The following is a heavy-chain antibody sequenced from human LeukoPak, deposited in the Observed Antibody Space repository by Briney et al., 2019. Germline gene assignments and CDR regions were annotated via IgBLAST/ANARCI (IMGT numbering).Heavy chain of an antibody. Sequence: LRLYCPASGFTLNSWSMLLDREPPAQGQERVADFSGSGGSTYYADSVKGRFTISRDNSKNTLYLQMNSLRAEDTAVYYCAKSWIAARPNVYYFDYWGQGTLVTVSS. CDR1: GFTLNSWS. CDR2: FSGSGGST. J-gene: IGHJ4*02. V-gene: IGHV3-23*01. CDR3: AKSWIAARPNVYYFDY. D-gene: IGHD6-6*01.